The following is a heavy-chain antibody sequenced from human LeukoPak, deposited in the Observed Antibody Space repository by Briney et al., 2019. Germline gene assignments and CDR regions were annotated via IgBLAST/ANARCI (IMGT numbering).Heavy chain of an antibody. CDR3: ARAQAAAYPFDY. D-gene: IGHD6-13*01. V-gene: IGHV1-69*06. J-gene: IGHJ4*02. CDR1: GGTFSSYA. CDR2: IIPIFGTA. Sequence: SVKVSCKASGGTFSSYAISWVRQAPGQALEWMGGIIPIFGTANYAQKFQGRVTITADKSTSTAYMELSSLRSEDTAVYYCARAQAAAYPFDYWGQGTLVTVSS.